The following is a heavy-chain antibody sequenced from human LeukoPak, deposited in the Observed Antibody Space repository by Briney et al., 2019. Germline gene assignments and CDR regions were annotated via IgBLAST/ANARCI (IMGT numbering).Heavy chain of an antibody. Sequence: ASVKVSCKASGYTFPSYGISWVRQAPGQGLEWMGWISAYNGNTNYARKLQGRVTMTTDTSTSTAYMELRSLRSDDTAVYYCARVRSSSGEYYFDYWGQGTLVTVSS. V-gene: IGHV1-18*01. J-gene: IGHJ4*02. CDR3: ARVRSSSGEYYFDY. CDR2: ISAYNGNT. CDR1: GYTFPSYG. D-gene: IGHD6-13*01.